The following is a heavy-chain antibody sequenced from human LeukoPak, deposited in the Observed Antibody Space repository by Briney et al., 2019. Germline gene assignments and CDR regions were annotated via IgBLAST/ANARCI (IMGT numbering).Heavy chain of an antibody. J-gene: IGHJ4*02. CDR2: INHSGST. CDR1: GGSFSGYY. D-gene: IGHD6-19*01. CDR3: ARHSIALAGVDY. V-gene: IGHV4-34*01. Sequence: SETLSLTCAVYGGSFSGYYWSWIRQPPGKGLEGIGEINHSGSTNYNPSLKSRVTISVDTSKNQFSLKLSSVTAADTAVYYCARHSIALAGVDYWGQGTLVTVSS.